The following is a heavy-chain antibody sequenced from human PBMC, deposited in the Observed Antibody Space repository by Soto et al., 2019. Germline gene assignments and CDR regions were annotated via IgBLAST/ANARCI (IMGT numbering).Heavy chain of an antibody. V-gene: IGHV3-23*01. CDR2: ISGSGGST. Sequence: EVQLLESGGGLVQPGGSLRLSCAASGFTFSSYAMSWVRQAPGKGLEWVSAISGSGGSTYYADSVKGRFTISRDNSKNTLYLQMNSLRAEDTAVYYCAANRGYNCYYGMDVWGQGTTVTVSS. CDR1: GFTFSSYA. D-gene: IGHD3-22*01. J-gene: IGHJ6*02. CDR3: AANRGYNCYYGMDV.